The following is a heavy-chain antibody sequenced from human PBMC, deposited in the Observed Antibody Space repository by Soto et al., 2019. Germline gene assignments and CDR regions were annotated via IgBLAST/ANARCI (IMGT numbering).Heavy chain of an antibody. D-gene: IGHD5-12*01. Sequence: GGSLRLSCAASGFTFSDYYMSWIRQAPGKGLEWVSYISSSGSTIYYADSVKGRFTISRDNAKNSLYLQMNSLRAEDMAVYYCARGDMVSPYYFDYWGQGTLVTVSS. J-gene: IGHJ4*02. CDR3: ARGDMVSPYYFDY. CDR2: ISSSGSTI. V-gene: IGHV3-11*01. CDR1: GFTFSDYY.